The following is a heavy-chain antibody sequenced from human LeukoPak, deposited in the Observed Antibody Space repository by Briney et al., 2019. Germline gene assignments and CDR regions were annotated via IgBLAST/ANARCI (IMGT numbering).Heavy chain of an antibody. D-gene: IGHD5-12*01. J-gene: IGHJ4*02. CDR1: GFTFSSYS. CDR2: ISSSSSYI. Sequence: GGSLRLSCAASGFTFSSYSMNWVRQAPGKGLEWVSSISSSSSYIYYADSVKGRFTISRDNSKNTLYLQMNSLRAEDTAVYYCAKDGSHIVATITKIADVPTGVFDYWGQGTLVTVSS. V-gene: IGHV3-21*01. CDR3: AKDGSHIVATITKIADVPTGVFDY.